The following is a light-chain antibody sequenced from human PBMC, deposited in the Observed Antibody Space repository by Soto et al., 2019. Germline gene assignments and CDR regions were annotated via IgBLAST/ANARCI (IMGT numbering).Light chain of an antibody. CDR2: DAS. Sequence: DIQMTQSPSTLSASVGDSVTITCRANQSINKWLAWYQQKPGKAPNLLIFDASNLQSGVPSRFSGSGFGTEFTLIISSLQPEDVATYYCQQYNSDSSFGGGTKVEIK. CDR3: QQYNSDSS. V-gene: IGKV1-5*01. CDR1: QSINKW. J-gene: IGKJ4*01.